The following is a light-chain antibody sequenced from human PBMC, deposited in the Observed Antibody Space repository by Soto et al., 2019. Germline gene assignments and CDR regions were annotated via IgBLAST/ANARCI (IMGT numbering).Light chain of an antibody. J-gene: IGLJ1*01. Sequence: QSALTQPASVSGSAGQSITISCSGTMRDVGAYNLVSWYQQHPGTAPKLIIYEVRNRPSGISSRFSGSRSGNTASLTISGLQADDEADYYCTSYSSSDIFYVFGTGTKVTVL. V-gene: IGLV2-14*01. CDR3: TSYSSSDIFYV. CDR1: MRDVGAYNL. CDR2: EVR.